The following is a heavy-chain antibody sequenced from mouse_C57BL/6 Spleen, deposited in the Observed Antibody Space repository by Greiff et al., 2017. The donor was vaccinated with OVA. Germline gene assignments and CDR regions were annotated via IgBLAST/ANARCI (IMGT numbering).Heavy chain of an antibody. Sequence: VQLQQSGPGLVQPSQSLSITCTVSGFSLTSYGVHWVRQSPGKGLEWLGVIWRGGSADYNAAFMSRLSITKDNSKSQVFFKMNSLQADDTAIYYCAKNALTTVVAFDYWGQGTTLTVSS. CDR1: GFSLTSYG. CDR2: IWRGGSA. D-gene: IGHD1-1*01. CDR3: AKNALTTVVAFDY. V-gene: IGHV2-5*01. J-gene: IGHJ2*01.